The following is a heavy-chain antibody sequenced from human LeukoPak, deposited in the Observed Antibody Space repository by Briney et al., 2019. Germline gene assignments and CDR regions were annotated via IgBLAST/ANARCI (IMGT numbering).Heavy chain of an antibody. D-gene: IGHD3-10*01. CDR3: ARTRLIYGSGNYHSYFDY. J-gene: IGHJ4*02. CDR2: ISAYNGNT. Sequence: ASVKVSCKASGDTFTNYGISWVRQAPGQGLEWMGWISAYNGNTNTAQKFQGRVTMTTDTSTSAAYMELRSLRLDDTAVYYCARTRLIYGSGNYHSYFDYWGQGSLVIVSS. CDR1: GDTFTNYG. V-gene: IGHV1-18*01.